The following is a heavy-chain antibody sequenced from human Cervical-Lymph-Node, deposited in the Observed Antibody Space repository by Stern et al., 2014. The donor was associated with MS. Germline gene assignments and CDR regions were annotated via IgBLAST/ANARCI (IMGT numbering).Heavy chain of an antibody. CDR3: ATPVSTIGDCSRGDCYPYHT. J-gene: IGHJ5*02. D-gene: IGHD2-15*01. CDR2: IDPSDSYT. V-gene: IGHV5-10-1*01. CDR1: GYSFTTYW. Sequence: EVQLVESGTEVKKPGESLKISCKGSGYSFTTYWINWVRQMPGKGLEWVGRIDPSDSYTNYSPSFRGHVIISVDESISTAYLQWSSLEASDTGMYYCATPVSTIGDCSRGDCYPYHTWGQGTLVTVSS.